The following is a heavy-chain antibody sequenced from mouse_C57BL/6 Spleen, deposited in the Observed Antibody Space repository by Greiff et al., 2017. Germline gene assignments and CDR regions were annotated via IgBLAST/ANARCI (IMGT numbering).Heavy chain of an antibody. CDR2: ISGGGGNT. CDR3: ARPYNPRAMDY. Sequence: EVNVVESGGGLVKPGGSLKLSCAASGFTFSSYTMSWVRQTPEKRLEWVATISGGGGNTYYPDSVKGRFTISRDNAKNTLYLQMSSLRSEDTALYYCARPYNPRAMDYWGQGTSVTVSS. D-gene: IGHD1-3*01. CDR1: GFTFSSYT. V-gene: IGHV5-9*01. J-gene: IGHJ4*01.